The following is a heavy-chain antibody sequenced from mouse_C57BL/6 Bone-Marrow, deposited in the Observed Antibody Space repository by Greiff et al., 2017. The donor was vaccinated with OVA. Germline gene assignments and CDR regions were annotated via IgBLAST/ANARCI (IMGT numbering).Heavy chain of an antibody. V-gene: IGHV1-62-2*01. Sequence: VKLMESGAELVKPGASVKLSCKASGYTFTEYTIHWVKQRSGQGLEWIGWFYPGSGSIKYNEKFKDKATLTADKSSRTVYMELSRLTSEDSAVDFCARHEGMGRGFAYWGQGTLVTVSA. CDR2: FYPGSGSI. D-gene: IGHD4-1*01. J-gene: IGHJ3*01. CDR3: ARHEGMGRGFAY. CDR1: GYTFTEYT.